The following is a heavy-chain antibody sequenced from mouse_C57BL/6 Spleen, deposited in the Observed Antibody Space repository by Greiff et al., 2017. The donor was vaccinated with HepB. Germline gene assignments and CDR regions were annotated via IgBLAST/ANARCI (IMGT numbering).Heavy chain of an antibody. CDR1: GYTFTSYG. CDR3: AREPHYYGSSYYFDY. V-gene: IGHV1-81*01. Sequence: VQLQQSGAELARPGASVKLSCKASGYTFTSYGISWVKQRTGQGLEWIGEIYPRSGNTYYNEKFKGKATLTADKSSSTAYMELRSLTSEDSAVYFCAREPHYYGSSYYFDYWGQGTTLTVSS. CDR2: IYPRSGNT. D-gene: IGHD1-1*01. J-gene: IGHJ2*01.